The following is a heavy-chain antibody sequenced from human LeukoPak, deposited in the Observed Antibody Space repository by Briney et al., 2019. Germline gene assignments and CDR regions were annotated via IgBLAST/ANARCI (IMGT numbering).Heavy chain of an antibody. CDR2: ISAYNGNT. D-gene: IGHD1-1*01. V-gene: IGHV1-18*01. CDR1: GYTFTIQG. J-gene: IGHJ4*02. Sequence: ASETVSCKSSGYTFTIQGISWVRRAPGQAREGMRWISAYNGNTNYAQKFQGRVTLATDTSTSTVYMALRSLRPDDTAVYYCSRERPTGEVLGDYWGQGTLVTVSS. CDR3: SRERPTGEVLGDY.